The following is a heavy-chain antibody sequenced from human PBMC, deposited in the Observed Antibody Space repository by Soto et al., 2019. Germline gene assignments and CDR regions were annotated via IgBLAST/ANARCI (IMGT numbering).Heavy chain of an antibody. CDR1: GFIFSTDA. CDR3: AKSPRRGYEPPWDY. Sequence: EVQLLESGGRLVQPGGSLRLSCAASGFIFSTDALNWVRQAPGKGLEWVSGISGSGDNTYYADSVKGRFTISIDNSKNTLYLQMNYVRVEDTAVYYCAKSPRRGYEPPWDYWGQGTLVTVSS. D-gene: IGHD2-2*01. V-gene: IGHV3-23*01. CDR2: ISGSGDNT. J-gene: IGHJ4*02.